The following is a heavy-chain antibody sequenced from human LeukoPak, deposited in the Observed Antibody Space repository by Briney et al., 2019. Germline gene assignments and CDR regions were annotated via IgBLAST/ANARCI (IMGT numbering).Heavy chain of an antibody. CDR3: ARHDSGTYQAY. CDR2: IHHSRST. CDR1: GDSITSDW. D-gene: IGHD3-10*01. V-gene: IGHV4-4*02. J-gene: IGHJ4*02. Sequence: SETLSLTCAVSGDSITSDWWSWVRQPPGKGLEWIGQIHHSRSTVYNPALKSRVTISIDESKIQFSLNVGSVTAADTAVYYCARHDSGTYQAYWGQGTLVTVSS.